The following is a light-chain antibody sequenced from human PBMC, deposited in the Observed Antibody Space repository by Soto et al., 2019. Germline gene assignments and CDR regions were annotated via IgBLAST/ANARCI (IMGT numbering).Light chain of an antibody. Sequence: SYELTQPPSVSVSPGQTASITCSGDKLGDKYASWYQQKPGQSPVLVIYQDNKRPSGIPERFSGSNSGNTATLTISGTQAMDEADYCCQAWVSRTYVFGSGTKLTVL. CDR1: KLGDKY. CDR3: QAWVSRTYV. J-gene: IGLJ1*01. V-gene: IGLV3-1*01. CDR2: QDN.